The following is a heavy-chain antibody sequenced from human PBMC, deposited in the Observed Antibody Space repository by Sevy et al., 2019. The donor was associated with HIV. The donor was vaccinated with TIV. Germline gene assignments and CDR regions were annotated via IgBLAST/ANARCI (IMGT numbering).Heavy chain of an antibody. CDR2: INHSGST. CDR3: ARDGSGSYYLYYYGMDV. Sequence: SETLSITCAVYGGSFSGYYWSWIRQPPGKGLEWIGEINHSGSTNYNPSLKSRVTISVDTSKNQFSLKLSSVTAADMAVYYCARDGSGSYYLYYYGMDVWGQGTTVTVSS. CDR1: GGSFSGYY. J-gene: IGHJ6*02. D-gene: IGHD3-10*01. V-gene: IGHV4-34*01.